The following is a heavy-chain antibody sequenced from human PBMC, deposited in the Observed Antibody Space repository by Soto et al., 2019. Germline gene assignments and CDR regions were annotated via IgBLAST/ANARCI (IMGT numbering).Heavy chain of an antibody. CDR2: ISSSSSTI. Sequence: GGSLRLSCAASGFTFSSYSMNWVRQAPGKGLEWVSYISSSSSTIYYADSVKGRFTISRDNAKNSLYLQMNSLRAEDTAVYYCARYDFWSGYDYWGQGTLVTVSS. J-gene: IGHJ4*02. V-gene: IGHV3-48*01. CDR3: ARYDFWSGYDY. CDR1: GFTFSSYS. D-gene: IGHD3-3*01.